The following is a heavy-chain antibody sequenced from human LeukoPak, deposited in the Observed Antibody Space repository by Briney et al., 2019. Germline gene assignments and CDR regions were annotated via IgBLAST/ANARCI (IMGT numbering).Heavy chain of an antibody. CDR3: ARQGSPMVRGSRGFVWYFDL. CDR2: IYYSGST. V-gene: IGHV4-59*08. CDR1: GGSISSYY. Sequence: SETLSLTCTVSGGSISSYYWSWIRQPPGKGLEWIGYIYYSGSTNYNPSLKSRVTISVDTSKNQFSLKLSSVTAADTAVYYCARQGSPMVRGSRGFVWYFDLWGRGTLVTVSS. J-gene: IGHJ2*01. D-gene: IGHD3-10*01.